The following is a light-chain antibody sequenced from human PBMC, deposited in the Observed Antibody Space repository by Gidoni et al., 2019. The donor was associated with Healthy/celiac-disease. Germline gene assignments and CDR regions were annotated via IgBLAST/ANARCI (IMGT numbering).Light chain of an antibody. CDR1: SLRSYY. CDR2: GKN. CDR3: NSRDSSGNHQV. J-gene: IGLJ1*01. Sequence: SSELTQDPAVSVALGQTGRITCQGDSLRSYYASWYQQKPGQAPVLVIYGKNNRPSGIPDRFSGSSSGNTASLTITGAQAEDEADYYGNSRDSSGNHQVFGTGTKVTVL. V-gene: IGLV3-19*01.